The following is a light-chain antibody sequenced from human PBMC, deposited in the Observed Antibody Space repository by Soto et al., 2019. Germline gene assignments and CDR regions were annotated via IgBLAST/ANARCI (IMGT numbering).Light chain of an antibody. CDR1: QSLSNFF. Sequence: EIVLTQSPGILSLSPGEGATLSCRASQSLSNFFLAWYQQKPGQAPRLLIYGTSIRATGIPDRFSGSGSGTDFTLTISRLEPEDFAVYYCHQYGSSQTFGQGTKVDIK. CDR3: HQYGSSQT. CDR2: GTS. V-gene: IGKV3-20*01. J-gene: IGKJ1*01.